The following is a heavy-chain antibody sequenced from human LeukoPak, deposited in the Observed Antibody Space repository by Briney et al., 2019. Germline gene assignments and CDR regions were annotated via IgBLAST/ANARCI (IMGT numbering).Heavy chain of an antibody. CDR1: GFTFSNYG. CDR3: ARDGGHDVVVPAATKYYFDY. D-gene: IGHD2-2*01. V-gene: IGHV3-30*03. J-gene: IGHJ4*02. Sequence: GGSLRLSCAASGFTFSNYGMHWVRQAPGKGLEWVAVISYDGGEQHYGDSVKGRFSISRDDSKSTIYLQMNRLTVEDTAVYYCARDGGHDVVVPAATKYYFDYWGQGTLVTVSS. CDR2: ISYDGGEQ.